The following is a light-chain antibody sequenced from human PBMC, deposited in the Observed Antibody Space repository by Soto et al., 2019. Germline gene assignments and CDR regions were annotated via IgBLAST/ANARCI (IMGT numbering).Light chain of an antibody. V-gene: IGKV3-15*01. CDR2: AAS. CDR1: QSVSYN. J-gene: IGKJ4*01. CDR3: QQYNNWHPLT. Sequence: EIVMTQSPATLSVSPGERATLSCRASQSVSYNVAWYQHKPGQPPRLLIYAASTRPSGIPARFSGRGSGTEFTLTITSLQSEDFAVYYCQQYNNWHPLTFGGGTKVDIK.